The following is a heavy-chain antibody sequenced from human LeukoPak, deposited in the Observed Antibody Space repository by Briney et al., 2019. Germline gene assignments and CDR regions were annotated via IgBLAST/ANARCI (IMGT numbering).Heavy chain of an antibody. CDR2: IYYSGST. CDR3: AKSDSSGYYYVVFDY. V-gene: IGHV4-59*01. Sequence: PSETLSLTCTVSGGSISSYYWSWLRQPPGKGLEWIGYIYYSGSTNYNPSLKSRVTISVDTSKNQFSLKLSSVTAADTAVYYCAKSDSSGYYYVVFDYWGQGTLVTVSS. D-gene: IGHD3-22*01. J-gene: IGHJ4*02. CDR1: GGSISSYY.